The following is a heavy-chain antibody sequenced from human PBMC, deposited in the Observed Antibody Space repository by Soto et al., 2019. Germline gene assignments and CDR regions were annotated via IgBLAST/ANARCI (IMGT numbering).Heavy chain of an antibody. Sequence: GGSLRLSCAASGFTFGDYWMHWVRQPPGKGPEWVSRMTGDGRTTQYADSVKGRFTASRDNAKSTLYLQMNSLRAEDTAVYYCATAEVDYWGPGTLVTVYS. CDR3: ATAEVDY. CDR2: MTGDGRTT. J-gene: IGHJ4*02. V-gene: IGHV3-74*03. CDR1: GFTFGDYW.